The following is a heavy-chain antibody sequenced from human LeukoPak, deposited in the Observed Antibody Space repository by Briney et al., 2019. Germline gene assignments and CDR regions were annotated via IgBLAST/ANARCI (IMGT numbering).Heavy chain of an antibody. CDR2: IWYDGSNK. J-gene: IGHJ4*02. CDR3: ARDWSGSLDY. V-gene: IGHV3-33*01. Sequence: PGGSLTLSCAPSGFTFSSYGMQWVRQAPGKGREWVAVIWYDGSNKYYADSVKGRFTISRDNSKNTLYLQMNSLRAEDTAVYYCARDWSGSLDYWGEGSLVTVPS. CDR1: GFTFSSYG. D-gene: IGHD1-26*01.